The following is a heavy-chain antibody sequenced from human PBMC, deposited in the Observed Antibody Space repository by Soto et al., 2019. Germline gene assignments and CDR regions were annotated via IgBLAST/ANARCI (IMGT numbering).Heavy chain of an antibody. J-gene: IGHJ4*02. CDR2: IYYSGST. Sequence: QVQLQESGPGLVKPSETLSLTCTVSGGSISSYYWSWIRQPPGKGLEWIGYIYYSGSTNYNPSLKSRVTISVDTSKNQFSLKLSSVTAADTAVYYCARGDGEIDYWGQGTLVTVSS. D-gene: IGHD3-10*01. V-gene: IGHV4-59*01. CDR1: GGSISSYY. CDR3: ARGDGEIDY.